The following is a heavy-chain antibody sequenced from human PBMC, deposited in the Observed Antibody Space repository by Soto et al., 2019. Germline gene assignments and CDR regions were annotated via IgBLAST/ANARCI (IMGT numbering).Heavy chain of an antibody. CDR3: AGRYSSSWSYNNWFDP. D-gene: IGHD6-13*01. CDR1: GGSISSYY. V-gene: IGHV4-59*01. J-gene: IGHJ5*02. Sequence: SETLSLTCTVSGGSISSYYWSWIRQPPGKGLEWIGYIYYSGSTNYNPSLKSRVTISVDTSKNQFSLKLSSVTAADTAVYYCAGRYSSSWSYNNWFDPWGQGTLVTVSS. CDR2: IYYSGST.